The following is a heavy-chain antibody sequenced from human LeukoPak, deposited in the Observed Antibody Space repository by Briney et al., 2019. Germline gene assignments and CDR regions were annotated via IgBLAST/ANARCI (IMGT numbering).Heavy chain of an antibody. CDR3: ARDNGPTEGFLEWQTQYGAFDI. J-gene: IGHJ3*02. Sequence: ASVKVSCKASGYTFTSYYMHWVRQAPGQGLEWMGIINPSGGSTSYAQKFQGRVTMTRDTSTSTVYMELSSLRSEDTAVYYCARDNGPTEGFLEWQTQYGAFDIWGQGTMVTVSS. CDR1: GYTFTSYY. V-gene: IGHV1-46*01. CDR2: INPSGGST. D-gene: IGHD3-3*01.